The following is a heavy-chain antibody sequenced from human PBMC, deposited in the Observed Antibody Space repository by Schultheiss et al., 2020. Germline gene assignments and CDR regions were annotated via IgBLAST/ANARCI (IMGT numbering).Heavy chain of an antibody. Sequence: GGSLRLSCKGSGYSFTSYWISWVRQMPGKGLEWMGIIYPGDSDTRYSPSFQGQVTISADKSISTAYLQWSSLKASDTAMYYCATKLRGRYCSGGSCVGYWGQGTLVTVSS. V-gene: IGHV5-51*01. CDR2: IYPGDSDT. J-gene: IGHJ4*02. D-gene: IGHD2-15*01. CDR1: GYSFTSYW. CDR3: ATKLRGRYCSGGSCVGY.